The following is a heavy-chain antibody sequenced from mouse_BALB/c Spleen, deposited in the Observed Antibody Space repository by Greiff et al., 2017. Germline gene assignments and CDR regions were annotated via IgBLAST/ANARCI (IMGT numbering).Heavy chain of an antibody. CDR2: IDPENGDT. CDR1: GFNIKDYY. D-gene: IGHD4-1*01. CDR3: KGFYGTRDY. Sequence: VQLQQSGAELVRSGASVKLSCTASGFNIKDYYMHWVKQRPEQGLEWIGWIDPENGDTEYAPKFQGKATMTADTSSNTAYLQLSSLTSEDTAVYYCKGFYGTRDYWGQGTTLTVSS. J-gene: IGHJ2*01. V-gene: IGHV14-4*02.